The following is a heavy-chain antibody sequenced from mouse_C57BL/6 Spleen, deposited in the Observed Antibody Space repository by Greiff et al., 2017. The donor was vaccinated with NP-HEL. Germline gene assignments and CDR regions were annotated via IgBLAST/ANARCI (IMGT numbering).Heavy chain of an antibody. CDR1: GFSLTSYG. D-gene: IGHD1-1*01. V-gene: IGHV2-5*01. Sequence: VQGVESGPGLVQPSPSLSITCTVSGFSLTSYGVHWVRQSPGKGLEWLGVIWRGGSTDYNAAFMSRLSITKDNSKSQVFFKMNSLQADDTAIYYCAKSSSYYAMDYWGQGTSVTVSS. J-gene: IGHJ4*01. CDR3: AKSSSYYAMDY. CDR2: IWRGGST.